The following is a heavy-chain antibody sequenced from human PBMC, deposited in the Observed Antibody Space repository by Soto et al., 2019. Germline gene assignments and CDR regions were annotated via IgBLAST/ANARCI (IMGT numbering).Heavy chain of an antibody. CDR2: IGSAGIT. V-gene: IGHV3-23*01. Sequence: GGSLRLSCAASGFTLSNYAMSLVRQAPGKGLEWVSVIGSAGITYYADSVKGRFTVSRDDSKNTLYLQMDNLRADYTAVYYCAKDFISRNRIYDPFDIWGQGTMVTVSS. CDR1: GFTLSNYA. CDR3: AKDFISRNRIYDPFDI. D-gene: IGHD3-3*02. J-gene: IGHJ3*02.